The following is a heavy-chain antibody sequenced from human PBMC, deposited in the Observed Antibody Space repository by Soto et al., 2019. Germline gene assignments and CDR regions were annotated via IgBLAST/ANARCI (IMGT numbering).Heavy chain of an antibody. CDR2: IYPGDSDT. V-gene: IGHV5-51*01. CDR3: ARQGEITMVRGVINPYYYGMDV. J-gene: IGHJ6*02. Sequence: GESVKISCKGAGYSFTSDWIGWVRQMPGKGLEWMGIIYPGDSDTRYSPSFQGQATISADKSISTAYLQWSSLKASDTAMYYCARQGEITMVRGVINPYYYGMDVWGQGTTVTVSS. CDR1: GYSFTSDW. D-gene: IGHD3-10*01.